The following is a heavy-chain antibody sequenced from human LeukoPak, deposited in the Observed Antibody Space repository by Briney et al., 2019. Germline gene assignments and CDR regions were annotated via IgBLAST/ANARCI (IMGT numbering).Heavy chain of an antibody. CDR2: ISSSSSYI. Sequence: KSGGSLRLSCAASGFTFSSYSMNWVRQAPGKGLEWDSSISSSSSYIYYADSVKGRFTISRDNAKNSLYLQMNSLRAEDTAVYYCARVRFLEWFYYYMDVWGKGTTVTVSS. CDR1: GFTFSSYS. V-gene: IGHV3-21*01. D-gene: IGHD3-3*01. CDR3: ARVRFLEWFYYYMDV. J-gene: IGHJ6*03.